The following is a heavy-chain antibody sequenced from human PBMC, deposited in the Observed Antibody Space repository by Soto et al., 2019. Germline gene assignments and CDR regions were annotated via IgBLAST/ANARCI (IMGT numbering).Heavy chain of an antibody. CDR3: ARDAFALQLWSPFDY. V-gene: IGHV1-69*06. J-gene: IGHJ4*02. Sequence: SVKVSCKASGGTFNNYTINWVRQAPGQGLEWMGGVIPIFGTPNYAQKFQVRVTITADISTSTIYMELGSLRSEDTAVYYCARDAFALQLWSPFDYWGQGTRVPVSS. D-gene: IGHD5-18*01. CDR1: GGTFNNYT. CDR2: VIPIFGTP.